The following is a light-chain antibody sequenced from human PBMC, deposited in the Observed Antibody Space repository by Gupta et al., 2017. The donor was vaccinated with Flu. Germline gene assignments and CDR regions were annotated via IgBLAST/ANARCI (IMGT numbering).Light chain of an antibody. CDR3: QSYDSSLSGSV. CDR1: ISNIGAGYD. Sequence: QSVLTQPPSLSGAPGQRVTMSCAGSISNIGAGYDVHWYQQLPGTAPKLLIYGNSNRPSGVPDRFSGSKSGNSASLAITGLQAEDEADYYCQSYDSSLSGSVFGGGPKLTVL. CDR2: GNS. J-gene: IGLJ3*02. V-gene: IGLV1-40*01.